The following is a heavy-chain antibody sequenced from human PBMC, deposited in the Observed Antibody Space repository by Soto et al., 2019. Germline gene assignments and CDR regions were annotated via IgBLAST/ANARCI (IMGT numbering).Heavy chain of an antibody. V-gene: IGHV3-33*01. CDR1: GFTFSSYG. CDR3: ARNYYDILTGYYRSGLLPYYYYGMDV. Sequence: GGSLRLSCAASGFTFSSYGMHWVRQAPGKGLEWVAVIWYDGSNKYYADSVKGRFTISRENSKNTLYLQMNSLRAEDTAVYYCARNYYDILTGYYRSGLLPYYYYGMDVWGQGTTVTVSS. D-gene: IGHD3-9*01. CDR2: IWYDGSNK. J-gene: IGHJ6*02.